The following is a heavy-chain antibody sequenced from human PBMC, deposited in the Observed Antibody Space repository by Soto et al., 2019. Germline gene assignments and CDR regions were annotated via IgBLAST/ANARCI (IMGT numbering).Heavy chain of an antibody. D-gene: IGHD3-9*01. Sequence: PSETLSLTCTVSGGSISSYYWSWIRQPPGEGLEWIGYIYYSGGTNYNPSLKSRVTISVDTSKNQFSLKLSSVTAADTAVYYCASSTYYDILTGYYYYYGMDVWGQGTTVTVSS. CDR1: GGSISSYY. J-gene: IGHJ6*02. CDR2: IYYSGGT. CDR3: ASSTYYDILTGYYYYYGMDV. V-gene: IGHV4-59*01.